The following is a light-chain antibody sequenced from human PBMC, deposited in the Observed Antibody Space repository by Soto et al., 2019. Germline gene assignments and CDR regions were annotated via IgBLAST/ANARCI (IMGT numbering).Light chain of an antibody. J-gene: IGKJ1*01. CDR2: DAS. Sequence: IQLRYSRSPLSSKVKDRVTVACRSSQSIINWLAWYQQKPGTAPKLVIYDASTLESGVPSRFSGSGSGTEFTLTISILQPDDFATYYCQQYNTYSWTFGQGTKVDI. CDR1: QSIINW. V-gene: IGKV1-5*01. CDR3: QQYNTYSWT.